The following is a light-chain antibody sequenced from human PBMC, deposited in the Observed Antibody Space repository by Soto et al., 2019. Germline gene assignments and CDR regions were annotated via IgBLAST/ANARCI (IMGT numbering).Light chain of an antibody. Sequence: EIVLTQSPGTLSLSPGERATLSCRASQSVANNYLAWYQQKPGQAPRFLIYDASGRATGIPDKFSGSGSGPDFTLTISRLEPEDFAEYYCEQYGSTPLTFGGATKVEIK. V-gene: IGKV3-20*01. CDR3: EQYGSTPLT. CDR1: QSVANNY. J-gene: IGKJ4*01. CDR2: DAS.